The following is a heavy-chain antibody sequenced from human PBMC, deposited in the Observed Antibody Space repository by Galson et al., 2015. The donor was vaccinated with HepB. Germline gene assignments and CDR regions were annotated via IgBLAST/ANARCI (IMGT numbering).Heavy chain of an antibody. V-gene: IGHV1-69*13. CDR1: GGTFSSYG. D-gene: IGHD6-19*01. CDR3: ARGGWYANAFDI. J-gene: IGHJ3*02. CDR2: IIPIFNTT. Sequence: SVKVSCKASGGTFSSYGISWVRQAPGQGLEWMGGIIPIFNTTNHAQKFQGRVTITADESTNTADMELRRRTSDDTAVYYCARGGWYANAFDIWGQGTMVTVSS.